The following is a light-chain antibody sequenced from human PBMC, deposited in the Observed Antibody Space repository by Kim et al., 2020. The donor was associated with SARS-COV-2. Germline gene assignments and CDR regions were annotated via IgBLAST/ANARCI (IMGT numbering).Light chain of an antibody. J-gene: IGKJ5*01. V-gene: IGKV3-11*01. CDR1: QSISSF. CDR3: QQRSIWPLT. CDR2: DGF. Sequence: LAPGKRATLSCRASQSISSFLAWYQHKPGQAPRLLIYDGFNRATGIPARFSGSGSGTDFTLTISSLEPEDFAVYYCQQRSIWPLTFGQGTRLEIK.